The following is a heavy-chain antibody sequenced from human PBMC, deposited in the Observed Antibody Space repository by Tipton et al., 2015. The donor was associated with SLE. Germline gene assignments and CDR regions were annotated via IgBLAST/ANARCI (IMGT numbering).Heavy chain of an antibody. J-gene: IGHJ6*02. CDR1: GDSLSGQY. Sequence: TLSLTCSVYGDSLSGQYWSWLRQPPGKGLEWIGEVVRGGSTNYSPSLESRVTITVDMSKNQFSRRLISVTAADTAVYYCAGGCSSSTCEPLYFFGMDVWGQGTTVTVSS. D-gene: IGHD2-2*01. CDR3: AGGCSSSTCEPLYFFGMDV. CDR2: VVRGGST. V-gene: IGHV4-34*01.